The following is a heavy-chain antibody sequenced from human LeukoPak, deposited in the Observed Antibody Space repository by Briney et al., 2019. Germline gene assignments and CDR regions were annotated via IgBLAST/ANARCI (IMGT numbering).Heavy chain of an antibody. V-gene: IGHV3-48*04. D-gene: IGHD3-22*01. CDR2: IISIGSTI. CDR1: GFTFSRYS. CDR3: ARGGYYYAVFDY. J-gene: IGHJ4*02. Sequence: PRRCLRLSCAPAGFTFSRYSINWVRQAPGKVLEWVSYIISIGSTIYYAESVKGRFTIYRDNAKNSLYLQMNSLRAEDTAVYYCARGGYYYAVFDYWGQGTLVTVSS.